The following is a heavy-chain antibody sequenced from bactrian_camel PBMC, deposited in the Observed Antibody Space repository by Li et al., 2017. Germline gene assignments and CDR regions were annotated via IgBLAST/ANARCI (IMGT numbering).Heavy chain of an antibody. Sequence: VQLVESGGGLVQPGGSLRLSCAASGFTFSSSAMSWVRRAPGRGLEWVSTINSGGSTTYYTDSVKARFTISRANAENTLYLRVNSLKTDDTAMYYCVLNYYSGSWSFVYWGQGTQVTV. CDR2: INSGGSTT. CDR1: GFTFSSSA. CDR3: VLNYYSGSWSFVY. V-gene: IGHV3S31*01. J-gene: IGHJ4*01. D-gene: IGHD3*01.